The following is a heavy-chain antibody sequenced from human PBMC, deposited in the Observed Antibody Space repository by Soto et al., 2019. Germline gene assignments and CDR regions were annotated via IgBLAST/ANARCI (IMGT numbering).Heavy chain of an antibody. Sequence: PGGSLRLSCAASGFTFSSYWMSWVRQAPGKGLEWVANIKQDGSEKYYVDSVKGRFTISRDNAKNSLYLQMNSLRAEDTAVYYCARGAVAGPFYYYYGMDVWGQGTTVTVSS. J-gene: IGHJ6*02. D-gene: IGHD6-19*01. CDR1: GFTFSSYW. V-gene: IGHV3-7*03. CDR2: IKQDGSEK. CDR3: ARGAVAGPFYYYYGMDV.